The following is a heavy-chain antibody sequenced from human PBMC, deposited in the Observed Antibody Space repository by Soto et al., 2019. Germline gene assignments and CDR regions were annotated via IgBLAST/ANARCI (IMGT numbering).Heavy chain of an antibody. J-gene: IGHJ2*01. V-gene: IGHV4-34*01. CDR2: INHSGST. Sequence: SETLSLTCAVYGGSFSDYYWSWIRQPPGKGLEWIGEINHSGSTNYNPSLKSRVTISVDTSKNQFSLKLSSVTAADTAVYYCAREVGTVTTKPAFWYFDLWGRGTLVTVSS. CDR1: GGSFSDYY. CDR3: AREVGTVTTKPAFWYFDL. D-gene: IGHD4-17*01.